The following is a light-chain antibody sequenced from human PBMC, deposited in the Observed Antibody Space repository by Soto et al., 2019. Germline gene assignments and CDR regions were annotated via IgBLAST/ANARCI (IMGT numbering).Light chain of an antibody. CDR3: QQYDNLPLT. CDR1: HDIRNS. J-gene: IGKJ4*01. Sequence: IQMTQTPSSLSASIGDKVAITCQASHDIRNSLNWYQQTPGKPPKLLISDASNLELGVPSKFSGTGFGTDFSFTIINLQPEDIATYYCQQYDNLPLTLGGGTKVDI. V-gene: IGKV1-33*01. CDR2: DAS.